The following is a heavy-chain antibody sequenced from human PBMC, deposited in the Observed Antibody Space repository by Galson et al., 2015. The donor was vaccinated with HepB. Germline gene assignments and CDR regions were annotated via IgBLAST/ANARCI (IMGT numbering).Heavy chain of an antibody. CDR2: IYYSGST. Sequence: ETLSLTCPVSGGSISSSSYYWGWIRQPPGKGLEWIGSIYYSGSTYYNPSLKSRVTISVDTSKNQFSLKLSSVTAADTAVYYCAREGSPIDYGGTPFGYWGQGTLVTVSS. D-gene: IGHD4-23*01. J-gene: IGHJ4*02. CDR3: AREGSPIDYGGTPFGY. V-gene: IGHV4-39*02. CDR1: GGSISSSSYY.